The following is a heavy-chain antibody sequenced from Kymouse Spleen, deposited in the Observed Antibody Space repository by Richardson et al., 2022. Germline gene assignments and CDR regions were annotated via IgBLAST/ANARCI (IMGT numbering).Heavy chain of an antibody. D-gene: IGHD3-10*01. Sequence: QVQLVESGGGVVQPGRSLRLSCAASGFTFSSYGMHWVRQAPGKGLEWVAVISYDGSNKYYADSVKGRFTISRDNSKNTLYLQMNSLRAEDTAVYYCAKDYYYGSGSSLYFQHWGQGTLVTVSS. J-gene: IGHJ1*01. CDR2: ISYDGSNK. V-gene: IGHV3-30*18. CDR3: AKDYYYGSGSSLYFQH. CDR1: GFTFSSYG.